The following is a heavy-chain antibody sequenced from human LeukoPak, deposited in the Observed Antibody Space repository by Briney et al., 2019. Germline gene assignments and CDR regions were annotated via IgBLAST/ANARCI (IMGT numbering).Heavy chain of an antibody. D-gene: IGHD1-7*01. CDR1: GFTFSNYA. V-gene: IGHV3-64D*06. Sequence: GGSLRLSCSASGFTFSNYAVHWVRQAPGKGLEYVSAISRNGGSTYYADSVKGRFTISKDNPKNTLYLQMSSLGAEDTAMYYCVKEYNWNFPDYWGQGTLVTVSS. CDR3: VKEYNWNFPDY. J-gene: IGHJ4*02. CDR2: ISRNGGST.